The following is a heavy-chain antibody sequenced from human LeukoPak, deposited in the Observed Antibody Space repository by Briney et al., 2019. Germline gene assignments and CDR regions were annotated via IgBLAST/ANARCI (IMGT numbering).Heavy chain of an antibody. CDR1: GYTFTGYY. V-gene: IGHV1-2*06. D-gene: IGHD3-22*01. CDR3: ARDYYDSSGFLWY. Sequence: GASVKVSCKASGYTFTGYYMHWVRQARGQGLEWMGRINPNSGGTNYAQKFQARVTMTRDTSISTAYMELSRLRSDDTAVYYCARDYYDSSGFLWYWGQGTLVTVSS. CDR2: INPNSGGT. J-gene: IGHJ4*02.